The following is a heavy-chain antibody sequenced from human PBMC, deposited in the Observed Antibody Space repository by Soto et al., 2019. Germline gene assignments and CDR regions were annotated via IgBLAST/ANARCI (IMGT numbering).Heavy chain of an antibody. CDR1: GYTFTTYA. D-gene: IGHD3-16*02. CDR2: INAGNGNT. Sequence: GASVKVSCKASGYTFTTYAMHWVRQAPGQRLEWMGWINAGNGNTKYSQKFQGRVTITRDTSASTAYMELSSLRSEDTAVYYCARVGDDYVWGSYRYTPTHWGQGTLVTVSS. J-gene: IGHJ4*02. CDR3: ARVGDDYVWGSYRYTPTH. V-gene: IGHV1-3*01.